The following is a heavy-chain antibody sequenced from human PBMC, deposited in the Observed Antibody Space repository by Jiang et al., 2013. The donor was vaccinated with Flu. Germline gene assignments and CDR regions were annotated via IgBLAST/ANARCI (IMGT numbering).Heavy chain of an antibody. CDR1: GGSISSYY. J-gene: IGHJ4*02. CDR2: IYYSGST. D-gene: IGHD3-22*01. V-gene: IGHV4-59*01. CDR3: ARYYYESGGYFRGIGYYFDY. Sequence: GLVKPSETLSLTCTVSGGSISSYYWSWIRQPPGKGLEWIGYIYYSGSTNYNPSLKSRVTISVDTSKNQFSLKLSSVTAADTAVYFCARYYYESGGYFRGIGYYFDYWGQGTLVTVSS.